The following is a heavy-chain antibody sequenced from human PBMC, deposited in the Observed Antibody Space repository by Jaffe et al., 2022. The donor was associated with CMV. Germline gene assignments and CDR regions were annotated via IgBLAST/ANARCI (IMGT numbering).Heavy chain of an antibody. CDR2: LTPVFGSS. J-gene: IGHJ6*02. CDR1: GDIISTFG. D-gene: IGHD6-19*01. V-gene: IGHV1-69*01. Sequence: QVQLVQSGAEVRKPGSSVRVSCETSGDIISTFGLNWVRHVPGEGLEWLGLLTPVFGSSNYAQKFQGRVTITADESTKTFYMDLKSLRLDDTAVYYCWLSGWGSHYGVDVWGQGTTVTVSS. CDR3: WLSGWGSHYGVDV.